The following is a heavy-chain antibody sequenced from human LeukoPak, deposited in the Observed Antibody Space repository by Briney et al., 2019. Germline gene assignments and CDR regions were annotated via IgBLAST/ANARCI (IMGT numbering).Heavy chain of an antibody. CDR2: INHSGST. D-gene: IGHD6-13*01. CDR1: GFTFSSYW. V-gene: IGHV4-34*01. CDR3: ARATSEAADYYYYYMDV. Sequence: PGGSLRLSCAASGFTFSSYWMSWVRQPPGKGLEWIGEINHSGSTNYNPSLKSRVTISVDTSRNQFSLKLSSVTAADTAVYYCARATSEAADYYYYYMDVWGKGTTVTISS. J-gene: IGHJ6*03.